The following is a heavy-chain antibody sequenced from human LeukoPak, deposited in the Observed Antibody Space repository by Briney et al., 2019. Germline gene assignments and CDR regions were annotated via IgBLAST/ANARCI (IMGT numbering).Heavy chain of an antibody. CDR2: IHNSGGT. J-gene: IGHJ3*02. Sequence: SETLSLTCTVSGGSVTSYYWSWIRQPPGEGLEWIAYIHNSGGTNYNPSLKSRVTISVDTSKNQFSLRLRSVTAADTAVYYCVRDWEGFNFDIWGQGTMVTVSS. CDR1: GGSVTSYY. CDR3: VRDWEGFNFDI. V-gene: IGHV4-59*02. D-gene: IGHD1-26*01.